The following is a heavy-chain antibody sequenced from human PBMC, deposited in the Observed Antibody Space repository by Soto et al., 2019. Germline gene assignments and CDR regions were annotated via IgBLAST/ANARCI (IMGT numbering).Heavy chain of an antibody. Sequence: QVQLVQSGAEVKKPGASVKVSCKASGYTFISYGISWVRQAPGQGLEWMGWISAYNGNTNYAQKFQGRVTMTTDTSKSTAYMELRSLRSDDTAVYYCASIYSSSWSNYYGMDVWGQGTTVTVSS. V-gene: IGHV1-18*01. CDR1: GYTFISYG. J-gene: IGHJ6*02. CDR3: ASIYSSSWSNYYGMDV. D-gene: IGHD6-13*01. CDR2: ISAYNGNT.